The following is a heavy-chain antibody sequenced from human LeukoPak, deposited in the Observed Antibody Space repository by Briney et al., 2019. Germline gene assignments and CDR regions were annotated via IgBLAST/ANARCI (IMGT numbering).Heavy chain of an antibody. V-gene: IGHV4-4*07. CDR1: GGSISSYY. CDR3: AREIAAAGTVVWFDP. D-gene: IGHD6-13*01. J-gene: IGHJ5*02. Sequence: SETLSLTCTVSGGSISSYYWSWIRQPAGKGLEWIGRIYTSGSTNYNPSLKSRVTMSVDTSKNQFSLKLSSVTAADTAVYYCAREIAAAGTVVWFDPWGQGTMVTVSS. CDR2: IYTSGST.